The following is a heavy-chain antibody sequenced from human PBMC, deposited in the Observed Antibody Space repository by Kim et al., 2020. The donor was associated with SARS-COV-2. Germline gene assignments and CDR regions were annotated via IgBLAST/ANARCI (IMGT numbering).Heavy chain of an antibody. V-gene: IGHV3-73*01. CDR1: GFTFSDSA. Sequence: GGSLRLSCAASGFTFSDSAMHWVRQASGKGLEWVGRIRSKVNGYETVYAASVRGRFTISRDDSKKTAYLQMNSLKTEDTAVYYCTRVPPYSDTYWDAFDMWGQGTMVTVSS. J-gene: IGHJ3*02. D-gene: IGHD5-12*01. CDR3: TRVPPYSDTYWDAFDM. CDR2: IRSKVNGYET.